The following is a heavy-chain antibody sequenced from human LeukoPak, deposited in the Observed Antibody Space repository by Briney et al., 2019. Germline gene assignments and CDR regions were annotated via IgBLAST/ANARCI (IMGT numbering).Heavy chain of an antibody. CDR1: GFTFTSYW. D-gene: IGHD4-17*01. V-gene: IGHV3-7*03. CDR2: INEDGGGR. J-gene: IGHJ1*01. Sequence: GGSLRLSCAASGFTFTSYWMTWVRQAPGKGLEWVANINEDGGGRYYVDSVKGRFTISRDNAKNSLYLQMNSLRAEDTALYYCAKDVHPTGTTVTTGPFQHWGQGTLVTVSS. CDR3: AKDVHPTGTTVTTGPFQH.